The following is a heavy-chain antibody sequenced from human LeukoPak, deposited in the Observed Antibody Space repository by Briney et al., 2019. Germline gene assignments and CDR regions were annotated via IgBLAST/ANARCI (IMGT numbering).Heavy chain of an antibody. J-gene: IGHJ4*02. V-gene: IGHV4-59*08. CDR2: LYYSET. CDR3: ARRGKRLVGTTTGFDY. CDR1: GDSISSYY. D-gene: IGHD1-26*01. Sequence: PSETLSLTCNVSGDSISSYYWTWIRQPPGKGLEWIGYLYYSETYYNPSLKSRVTISVDTSKNQFSLKLSSVTAADTAVYYCARRGKRLVGTTTGFDYWGQGTLVTVSS.